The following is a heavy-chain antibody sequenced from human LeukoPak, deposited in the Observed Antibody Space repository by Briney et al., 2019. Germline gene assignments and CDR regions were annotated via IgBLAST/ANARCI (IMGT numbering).Heavy chain of an antibody. CDR3: ARTVLRFLEWLSWFDP. CDR1: GGTFSSYA. CDR2: IIPILGIA. V-gene: IGHV1-69*04. D-gene: IGHD3-3*01. Sequence: SVKVSCKASGGTFSSYAISWVRQAPGQGLEWMGRIIPILGIANYAQKFQGRVTITADKSTSTAYMELSSLRSEDTAVYYCARTVLRFLEWLSWFDPWGQGTLVTVSS. J-gene: IGHJ5*02.